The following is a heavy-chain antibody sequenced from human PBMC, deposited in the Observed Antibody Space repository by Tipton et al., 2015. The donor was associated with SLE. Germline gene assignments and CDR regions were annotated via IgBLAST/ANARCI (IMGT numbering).Heavy chain of an antibody. D-gene: IGHD3-9*01. V-gene: IGHV4-4*07. CDR1: GGSITSNY. CDR3: ANRAQVTYDILTGLGSGWFDP. J-gene: IGHJ5*02. Sequence: TLSLTCTVSGGSITSNYWSWIRQPAGKGLEWIGRMYNSGSTDYNPSLKNRVAMSLDTSKNELSLKLSSVPAAATAVYYCANRAQVTYDILTGLGSGWFDPWGQGTLVIVSS. CDR2: MYNSGST.